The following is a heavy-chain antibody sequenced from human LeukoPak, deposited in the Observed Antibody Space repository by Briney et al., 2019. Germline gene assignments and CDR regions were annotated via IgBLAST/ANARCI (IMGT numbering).Heavy chain of an antibody. D-gene: IGHD6-13*01. J-gene: IGHJ4*02. CDR3: AKALSSSWPFDY. CDR2: IKQDGSEK. V-gene: IGHV3-7*01. CDR1: GFTFSSYW. Sequence: GGSLRLSCAASGFTFSSYWMSWVRQAPGKGLEWVANIKQDGSEKYYVDSVKGRFTISRDNAKNSLYLQMNGLRAEDTAVYYCAKALSSSWPFDYWGQGTLVTVSS.